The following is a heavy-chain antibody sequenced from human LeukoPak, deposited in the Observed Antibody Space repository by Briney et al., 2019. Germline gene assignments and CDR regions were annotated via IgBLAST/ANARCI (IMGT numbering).Heavy chain of an antibody. Sequence: SETLSLTCAVYGGSFSGYYWSWIRQPPGKGLEWIGEINHSGRTNYKPSLKSRVTISVDTTKNQFSLKLSSVTAADTAVYYCERVGLNAFDIWGQGTMVTVSS. D-gene: IGHD5/OR15-5a*01. CDR3: ERVGLNAFDI. CDR1: GGSFSGYY. V-gene: IGHV4-34*01. CDR2: INHSGRT. J-gene: IGHJ3*02.